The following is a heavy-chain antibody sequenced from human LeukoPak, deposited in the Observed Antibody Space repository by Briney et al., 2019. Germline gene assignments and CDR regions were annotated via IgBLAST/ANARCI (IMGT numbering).Heavy chain of an antibody. Sequence: SVKVSCKASGGTFSSYAIGWVRQAPGQGLEWMGRIIPIFGTANYAQKFQGRVTITTDESTSTAYMELSSLRSEDTAVYYCARYSLDAFDIWGQGTMVTVSS. J-gene: IGHJ3*02. CDR1: GGTFSSYA. V-gene: IGHV1-69*05. CDR2: IIPIFGTA. CDR3: ARYSLDAFDI. D-gene: IGHD2-15*01.